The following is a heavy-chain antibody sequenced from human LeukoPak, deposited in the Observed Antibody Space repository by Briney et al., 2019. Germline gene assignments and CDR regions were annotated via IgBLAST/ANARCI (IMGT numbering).Heavy chain of an antibody. CDR1: GGSFSGYY. CDR3: AREGNHCSGGSCYGY. D-gene: IGHD2-15*01. J-gene: IGHJ4*02. Sequence: SQTLSLTCAVYGGSFSGYYWSWIRQPPGKVLEWIGEINHSGSTNYNPSLKSRVTISVDTSKNQFSLKLSSVTAADTAVYYCAREGNHCSGGSCYGYWGQGTLVTVSS. CDR2: INHSGST. V-gene: IGHV4-34*01.